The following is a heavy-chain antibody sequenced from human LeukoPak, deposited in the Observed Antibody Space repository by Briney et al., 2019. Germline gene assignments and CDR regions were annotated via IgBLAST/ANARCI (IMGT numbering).Heavy chain of an antibody. CDR3: ARDFVDTPMAYEY. Sequence: KSSETLSLTCTVSGGSISSRNYYWGWIRQSPGKGLEWIRSIYYNGSTYYNPSLKSRVTISRDTSKKQVSLKLRSVTAADTAVYYCARDFVDTPMAYEYWGQGTLVTVSS. CDR1: GGSISSRNYY. V-gene: IGHV4-39*07. J-gene: IGHJ4*02. D-gene: IGHD5-18*01. CDR2: IYYNGST.